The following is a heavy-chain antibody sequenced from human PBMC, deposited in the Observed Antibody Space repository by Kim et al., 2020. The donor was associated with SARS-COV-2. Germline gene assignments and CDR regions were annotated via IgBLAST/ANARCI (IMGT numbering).Heavy chain of an antibody. D-gene: IGHD3-10*01. CDR3: ARGYGSGRPFGMDV. Sequence: SETLSLTCAVSGGSISSGGYSWIWIRQPPGKGLEWIGYIYYSGSTYYNPSLKSRVTISVDRSKNQFSLKLSSVTAADTAVYYCARGYGSGRPFGMDVWG. CDR2: IYYSGST. CDR1: GGSISSGGYS. J-gene: IGHJ6*02. V-gene: IGHV4-30-2*01.